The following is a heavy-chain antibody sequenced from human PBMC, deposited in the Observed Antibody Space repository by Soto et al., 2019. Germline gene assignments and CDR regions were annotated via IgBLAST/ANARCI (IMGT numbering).Heavy chain of an antibody. Sequence: SETLCLTCTVSGGSVSSGSYYWSWIRQPPGKGLEWIGYIYYSGSTNYNPSLKSRVTISVDTSKNQFSLKLSSVTAADAFVYYCAKTGTTRTIVYWGQGTLVTGSS. CDR3: AKTGTTRTIVY. D-gene: IGHD1-1*01. CDR1: GGSVSSGSYY. J-gene: IGHJ4*02. V-gene: IGHV4-61*01. CDR2: IYYSGST.